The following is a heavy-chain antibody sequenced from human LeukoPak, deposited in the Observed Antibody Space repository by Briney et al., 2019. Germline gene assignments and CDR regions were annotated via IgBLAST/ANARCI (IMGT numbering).Heavy chain of an antibody. V-gene: IGHV1-8*01. Sequence: ASVKVSCKASGYNFTSYDINWVRQATGQGLEWMGWMNPNSGNTGYAQKFQGRVTMTRNTSISTAYMELSSLRSEDTAVYYCARERAARPLRVFDYYYYGMDVWGQGTTVTVSS. CDR3: ARERAARPLRVFDYYYYGMDV. D-gene: IGHD6-6*01. CDR2: MNPNSGNT. CDR1: GYNFTSYD. J-gene: IGHJ6*02.